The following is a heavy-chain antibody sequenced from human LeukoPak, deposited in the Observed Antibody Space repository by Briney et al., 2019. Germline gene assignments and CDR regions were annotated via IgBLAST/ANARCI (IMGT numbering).Heavy chain of an antibody. V-gene: IGHV4-61*02. J-gene: IGHJ4*02. CDR1: GGSISSGSYY. Sequence: SETLSLTCTVSGGSISSGSYYWSWIRQPAGKGLVWIRRIYTSGSTNYNPSLKSRVTISVDTSKNQFSLKLSSVTAADTAVYYCARGKIVAPPPFDHWGQGTLVTVSS. D-gene: IGHD3-22*01. CDR2: IYTSGST. CDR3: ARGKIVAPPPFDH.